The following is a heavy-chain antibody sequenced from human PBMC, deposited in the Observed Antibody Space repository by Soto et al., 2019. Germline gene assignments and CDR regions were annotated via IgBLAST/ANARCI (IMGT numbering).Heavy chain of an antibody. CDR2: IRSKANSYAT. CDR1: GFTFSGSA. J-gene: IGHJ6*02. V-gene: IGHV3-73*01. Sequence: GGSLRLSCAASGFTFSGSAMHWFRQASGKGLEWVGRIRSKANSYATAYAASVKGRFTISRDDSKNTAYLQMNSLKTEDTAVYYCTRPHHCSSPSCYIWGPDYYYGMDVWGQGTTVTVSS. CDR3: TRPHHCSSPSCYIWGPDYYYGMDV. D-gene: IGHD2-2*01.